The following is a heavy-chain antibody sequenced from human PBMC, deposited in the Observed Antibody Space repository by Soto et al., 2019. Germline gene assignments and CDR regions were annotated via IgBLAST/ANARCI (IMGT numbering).Heavy chain of an antibody. V-gene: IGHV3-21*01. J-gene: IGHJ5*02. CDR3: ARESRGFDP. CDR2: ISSRSSTNT. CDR1: GFSFSNYN. Sequence: EVQLVESGGGLVNPGGSLRLSCVASGFSFSNYNMNWVRQAPGKGLEWVSSISSRSSTNTHYADSVKGRFTISRDNAKNSLYLKMNSLRAEDTAVYYCARESRGFDPWGQGTLVAVSS.